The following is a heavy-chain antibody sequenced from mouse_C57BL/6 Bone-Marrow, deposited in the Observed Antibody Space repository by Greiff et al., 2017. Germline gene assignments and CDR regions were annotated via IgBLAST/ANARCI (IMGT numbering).Heavy chain of an antibody. Sequence: VQLQQSGAELARPGASVKLSCKASGYTFTSYGISWVKQSTGQGLEWIGEIYPRSGNTYYNEKFKGKATLTADKSSSTAYMEPRSLTSEDSAVYFCASSYWYFDVWGTGTTVTVSS. CDR1: GYTFTSYG. CDR2: IYPRSGNT. V-gene: IGHV1-81*01. CDR3: ASSYWYFDV. J-gene: IGHJ1*03.